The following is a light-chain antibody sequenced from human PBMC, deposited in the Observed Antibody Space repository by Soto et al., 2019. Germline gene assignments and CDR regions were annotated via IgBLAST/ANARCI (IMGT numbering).Light chain of an antibody. CDR2: GAS. V-gene: IGKV3-20*01. CDR3: QQYGSSPYT. Sequence: EIVLTQSPGTLSLSPGERATLSCGASQSVSSSYLVWYQQKPGQAPRLLIYGASSRATGIPDMFSGSGSGTDFTLTIIRLEPEDFAVYYCQQYGSSPYTFGQGTKLEIK. J-gene: IGKJ2*01. CDR1: QSVSSSY.